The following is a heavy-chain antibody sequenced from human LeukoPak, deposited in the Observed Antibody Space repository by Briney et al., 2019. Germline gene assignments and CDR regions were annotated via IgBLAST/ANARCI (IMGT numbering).Heavy chain of an antibody. J-gene: IGHJ3*02. CDR1: GYTFTGYY. Sequence: GASVKVSCEASGYTFTGYYMHWVRQAPGQGLEWMGWINPNSGGTNYAQKFQGWVTMTRDTSISTAYMELSRLRSDDTAVYYCARGYCSGGSCYYDDAFDIWGQGTMVTVSS. D-gene: IGHD2-15*01. CDR2: INPNSGGT. V-gene: IGHV1-2*04. CDR3: ARGYCSGGSCYYDDAFDI.